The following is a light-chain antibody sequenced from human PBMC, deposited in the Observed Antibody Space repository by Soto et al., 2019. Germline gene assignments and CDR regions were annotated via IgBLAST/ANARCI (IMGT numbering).Light chain of an antibody. Sequence: EIVMRQSPATLSVSPGEGATLSCRASQSVSSHIAWYQQKPGQAPRLLIYGASIRATGIPARFSGSGSGTEFTLTISSLQSEDFAVYYCQQYNNWPRTFGQGTKVDIK. CDR3: QQYNNWPRT. CDR2: GAS. J-gene: IGKJ1*01. V-gene: IGKV3-15*01. CDR1: QSVSSH.